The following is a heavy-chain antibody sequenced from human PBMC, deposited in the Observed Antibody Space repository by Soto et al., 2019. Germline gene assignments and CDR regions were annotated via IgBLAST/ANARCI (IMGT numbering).Heavy chain of an antibody. CDR2: ISWNSGSI. Sequence: EVQLVESGGGLVQPGRSLRLSCAASGFTFDDYAMHWVRQAPGKGLEWVSGISWNSGSIGYADSVKGRFTISRDNAKNPLYLKKKGSGAGETAFYYWAKEFRGAAPGQNHFAYGGQGTLAPVPP. V-gene: IGHV3-9*01. J-gene: IGHJ4*02. D-gene: IGHD2-21*01. CDR1: GFTFDDYA. CDR3: AKEFRGAAPGQNHFAY.